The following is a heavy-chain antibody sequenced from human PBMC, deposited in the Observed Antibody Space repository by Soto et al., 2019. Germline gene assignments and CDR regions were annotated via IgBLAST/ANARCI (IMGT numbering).Heavy chain of an antibody. D-gene: IGHD3-22*01. CDR3: VKSFFYDSSGYYCGLFDH. CDR1: GFDFSKYA. CDR2: VSLDGSNR. Sequence: QVQLVESGGGVVQPGKSLRLSCAASGFDFSKYAMYWVRQAPGRGPEWVAVVSLDGSNRFHADSVRGRFSISRDNSKSTLFLQMHSLRVEDTAVYYCVKSFFYDSSGYYCGLFDHWGQGTLVTVSS. J-gene: IGHJ4*02. V-gene: IGHV3-30*18.